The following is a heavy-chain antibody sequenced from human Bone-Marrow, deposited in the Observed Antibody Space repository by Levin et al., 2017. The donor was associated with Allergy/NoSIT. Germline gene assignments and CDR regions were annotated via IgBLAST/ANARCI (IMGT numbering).Heavy chain of an antibody. V-gene: IGHV3-33*01. CDR1: GFSFRNYG. J-gene: IGHJ6*04. CDR2: VWNDGYNK. CDR3: ARDGLLVRSRQTRDHYGMDV. Sequence: GESLKISCTASGFSFRNYGMHWVRQAPGKGLEWLAIVWNDGYNKYYGDSVQGRFTISKDQSKNTVYLQMNSLRADDTAVYYWARDGLLVRSRQTRDHYGMDVWGKGTTVTVSS. D-gene: IGHD6-6*01.